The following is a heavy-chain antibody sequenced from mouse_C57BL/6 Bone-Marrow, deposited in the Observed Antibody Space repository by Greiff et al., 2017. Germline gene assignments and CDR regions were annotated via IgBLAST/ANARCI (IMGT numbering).Heavy chain of an antibody. CDR2: IRLKSDNYAT. J-gene: IGHJ1*03. V-gene: IGHV6-3*01. D-gene: IGHD4-1*01. CDR3: TSNWDSYWYFDV. Sequence: EVKLMESGGGLVQPGGSMKLSCVASGFTFSNYWMNWVRQSPEKGLEWVAQIRLKSDNYATHYAESVKGRFTLSRDDSKSSVYLQMNNLRAEDTGIYYCTSNWDSYWYFDVWGTGTTVTVSS. CDR1: GFTFSNYW.